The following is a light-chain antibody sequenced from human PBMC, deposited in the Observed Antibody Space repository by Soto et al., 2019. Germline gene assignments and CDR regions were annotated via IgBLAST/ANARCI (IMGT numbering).Light chain of an antibody. Sequence: EIVLTQSPGTLSLSPGKRATLSCRASQSVSSSYLAWYQQKPGQAPRLLIYGASSRATGIPDRFSGSGSGTHFTLTISSLEPEDFAVYYCQHYGTSLTFGQGTKLEIK. CDR1: QSVSSSY. V-gene: IGKV3-20*01. CDR3: QHYGTSLT. J-gene: IGKJ2*01. CDR2: GAS.